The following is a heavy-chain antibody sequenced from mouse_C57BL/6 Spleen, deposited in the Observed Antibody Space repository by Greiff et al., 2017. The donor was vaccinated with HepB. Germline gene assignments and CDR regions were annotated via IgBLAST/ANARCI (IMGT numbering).Heavy chain of an antibody. CDR2: ISDGGSYT. D-gene: IGHD1-1*01. Sequence: EVMLVESGGGLVKPGGSLKLSCAASGFTFSSYAMSWVRQTPEKRLEWVATISDGGSYTYYPDNVKGRFTISRDNAKNNLYLQMSHLKSEDTAMYYCARDGSSYVRYFDVWGTGTTVTVSS. J-gene: IGHJ1*03. CDR1: GFTFSSYA. V-gene: IGHV5-4*01. CDR3: ARDGSSYVRYFDV.